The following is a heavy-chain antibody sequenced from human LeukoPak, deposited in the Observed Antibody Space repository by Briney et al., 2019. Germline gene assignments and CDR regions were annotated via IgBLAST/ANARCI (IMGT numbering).Heavy chain of an antibody. D-gene: IGHD3-10*01. CDR3: AKVLSYYGSGTYPLDS. J-gene: IGHJ4*02. CDR2: ISGSGGST. CDR1: GFTFSSYG. V-gene: IGHV3-23*01. Sequence: PGGSLRLSCAASGFTFSSYGMSWVRQAPGKGLEWVSAISGSGGSTYYADSVKGRFTISRDNSKNTLFLRMNSLRVEDTAIYYCAKVLSYYGSGTYPLDSWGQGTLVTVSS.